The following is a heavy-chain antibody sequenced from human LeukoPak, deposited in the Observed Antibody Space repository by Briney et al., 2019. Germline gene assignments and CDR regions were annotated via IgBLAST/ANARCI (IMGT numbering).Heavy chain of an antibody. CDR2: INPNSGGT. Sequence: ASVKVSCKASGYTFIGYYIHWVRQAPGQGLEWVGWINPNSGGTNYAQKFQGRVTMTRDTSITTAYMDLSRLRSDDTGVYYCARAHESSGLFDYWGQGTLVTVSS. D-gene: IGHD6-19*01. V-gene: IGHV1-2*02. CDR1: GYTFIGYY. J-gene: IGHJ4*02. CDR3: ARAHESSGLFDY.